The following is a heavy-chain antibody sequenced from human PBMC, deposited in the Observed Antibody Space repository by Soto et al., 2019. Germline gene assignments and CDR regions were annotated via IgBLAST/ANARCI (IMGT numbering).Heavy chain of an antibody. J-gene: IGHJ4*02. CDR2: IYYSGST. CDR1: GGSISSYY. V-gene: IGHV4-59*08. Sequence: SETLSLTCTVSGGSISSYYWSWIRQPPGKGLEWIGYIYYSGSTNYNPSLKSRVTISVDTSKNQFSLKLSSVTAADTAVYYCARFLDYFDYWGRGTLVTVSS. CDR3: ARFLDYFDY.